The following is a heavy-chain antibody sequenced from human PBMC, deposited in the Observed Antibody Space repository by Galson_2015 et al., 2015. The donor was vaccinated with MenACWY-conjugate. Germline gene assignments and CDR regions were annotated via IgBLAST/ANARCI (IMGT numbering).Heavy chain of an antibody. J-gene: IGHJ5*02. CDR3: AKIFGSGSYLRRRSPYSWFDP. V-gene: IGHV4-59*01. CDR1: GASISRYY. CDR2: IYYSEST. Sequence: ETLSLTCTVSGASISRYYWSWIRQSPGKGLEWLGYIYYSESTNYNPSLRGRLTISVDTSKNQFSLELRSVTAADTAVYYCAKIFGSGSYLRRRSPYSWFDPWGQGTLVTVSS. D-gene: IGHD3-10*01.